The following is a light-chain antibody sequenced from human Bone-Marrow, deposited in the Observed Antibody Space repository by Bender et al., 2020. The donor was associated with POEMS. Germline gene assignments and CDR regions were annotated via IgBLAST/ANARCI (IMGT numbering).Light chain of an antibody. Sequence: QSVLTQPPSASGTPGQRVTISCSGSSSNIGSNYVNWFQHLPGTAPKLLIFRDDLRPSGVPDRLSASKSGSSASLAISGLQSEDAADYYCSTWDDRLNAWLFGGGTKLTVL. J-gene: IGLJ3*02. CDR2: RDD. CDR1: SSNIGSNY. CDR3: STWDDRLNAWL. V-gene: IGLV1-44*01.